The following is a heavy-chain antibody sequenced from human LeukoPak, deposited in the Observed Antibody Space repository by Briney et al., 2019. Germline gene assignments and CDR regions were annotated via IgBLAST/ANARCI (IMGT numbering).Heavy chain of an antibody. J-gene: IGHJ4*02. CDR1: GRSVSSSSYY. CDR3: ARRDWTKRGFDY. CDR2: IYYSGST. Sequence: PSETLSLTSTVSGRSVSSSSYYWGWIRQPPGKGLEWIGSIYYSGSTYYNPSLKSRVTISVDTSKNQFSLKLSSVTAADTAVYYCARRDWTKRGFDYWGQGTLVTVSS. D-gene: IGHD1/OR15-1a*01. V-gene: IGHV4-39*01.